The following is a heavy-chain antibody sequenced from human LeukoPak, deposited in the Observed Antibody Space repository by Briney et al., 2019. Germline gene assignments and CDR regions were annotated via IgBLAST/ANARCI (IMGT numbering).Heavy chain of an antibody. J-gene: IGHJ5*02. CDR2: IYSSGST. D-gene: IGHD6-13*01. V-gene: IGHV4-39*07. CDR3: ARGILAAAARRADWFDP. Sequence: SETLSLTCSVSGVSISSGSNYWGWIRQPPGKTLEWIGSIYSSGSTYNSSLKSRVIILIDTSKNQFSLKLSSVTAADTAVYYCARGILAAAARRADWFDPWGQGTLVTVSS. CDR1: GVSISSGSNY.